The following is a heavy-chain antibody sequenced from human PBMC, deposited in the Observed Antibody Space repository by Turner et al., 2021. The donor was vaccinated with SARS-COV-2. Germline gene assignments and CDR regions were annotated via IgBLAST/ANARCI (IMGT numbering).Heavy chain of an antibody. J-gene: IGHJ6*02. CDR1: VITFSSHG. D-gene: IGHD3-3*01. Sequence: QVHPVGSGGGVVRPGGSLRHTRAASVITFSSHGMHWFHQALRKVLEWVSFICSGGSTYYADAVEGRFIISRDNSKNTLYLKMSSLRAEETVVYYWAVDDSWSPEDLDVWGQGTMVTVSS. V-gene: IGHV3-NL1*01. CDR3: AVDDSWSPEDLDV. CDR2: ICSGGST.